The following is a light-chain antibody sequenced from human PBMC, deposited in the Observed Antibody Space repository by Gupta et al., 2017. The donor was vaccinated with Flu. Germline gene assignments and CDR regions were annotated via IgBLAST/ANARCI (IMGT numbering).Light chain of an antibody. CDR2: DAS. J-gene: IGKJ5*01. CDR1: QGIASY. V-gene: IGKV1-9*01. Sequence: PSFLSDSVGDRVTITCRASQGIASYLAWYQQKPGKAPRLLIFDASRLDSGVPSRFSGSGSGTXFTLTIXSLEPEDFATYYCQKLNSYPVTFGXGTLVEIK. CDR3: QKLNSYPVT.